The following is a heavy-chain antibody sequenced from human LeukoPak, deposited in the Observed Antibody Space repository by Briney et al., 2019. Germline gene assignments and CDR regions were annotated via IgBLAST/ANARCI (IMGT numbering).Heavy chain of an antibody. J-gene: IGHJ5*02. CDR2: IYYSGST. D-gene: IGHD5-24*01. V-gene: IGHV4-39*01. Sequence: PSETLSLTCTASGGSISSSSYYWGWIRQPPGKGLEWIGSIYYSGSTYYNPSLKSRVTISVDTSKNQFSLKLSSVTAADTAVYYCARHFRRRDGYVTHFDPWGRGTLVSVSS. CDR1: GGSISSSSYY. CDR3: ARHFRRRDGYVTHFDP.